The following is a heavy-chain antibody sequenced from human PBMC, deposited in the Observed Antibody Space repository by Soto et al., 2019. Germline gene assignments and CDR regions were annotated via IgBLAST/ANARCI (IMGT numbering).Heavy chain of an antibody. D-gene: IGHD1-1*01. CDR1: GGSISRNSYY. Sequence: QMQLQESGPGLVKPSETLSLTCTVSGGSISRNSYYWGWIRQPPGKGLEWIGSIYYSGSTYYNPSFKRRVTISVDTAKNQISLKLSSVTAADTDVYYCARHDWNGVDYWGQGTLVTVSS. CDR3: ARHDWNGVDY. CDR2: IYYSGST. J-gene: IGHJ4*02. V-gene: IGHV4-39*01.